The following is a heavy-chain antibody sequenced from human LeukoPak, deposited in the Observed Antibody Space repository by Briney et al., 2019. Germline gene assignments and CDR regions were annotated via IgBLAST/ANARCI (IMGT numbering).Heavy chain of an antibody. D-gene: IGHD3-10*01. J-gene: IGHJ5*02. CDR1: GYTFTGYY. V-gene: IGHV1-2*02. CDR3: ASGMVPPRGSGGDWFDP. Sequence: ASVKVSCKASGYTFTGYYMHWVRQAPGQGLEWMGWINPNSGGTNYAQKFQGRVTMTRDTSISTAYMELSRLRSDDTAVYYCASGMVPPRGSGGDWFDPWGQGTLVTVSS. CDR2: INPNSGGT.